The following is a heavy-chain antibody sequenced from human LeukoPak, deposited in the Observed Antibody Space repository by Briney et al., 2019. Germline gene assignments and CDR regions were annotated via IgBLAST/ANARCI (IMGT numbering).Heavy chain of an antibody. CDR2: ISTTGGST. D-gene: IGHD3-16*01. J-gene: IGHJ4*02. Sequence: GGSLRLSCSASGFTFSNYAMHWVRQSPGKGPEYVSAISTTGGSTYYADSVKGRFTISRDNARNSLYLQMNSLRAEDTAVYYCVRDLFDDYSLDYWGQGTLVTVSS. V-gene: IGHV3-64*04. CDR1: GFTFSNYA. CDR3: VRDLFDDYSLDY.